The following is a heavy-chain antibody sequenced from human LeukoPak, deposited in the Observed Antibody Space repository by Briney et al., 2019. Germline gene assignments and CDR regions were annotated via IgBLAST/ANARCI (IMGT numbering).Heavy chain of an antibody. CDR2: ISSNGGST. Sequence: PGGSLRLSCSASGFTFSSYAMHWVRQAPGKGLEYVSAISSNGGSTYYADSVKGRFTISRDNSKNTLYLQISSLRAEDTAVYYCVKPYYYGSGSYAFDIWGQGTMVTVSS. CDR3: VKPYYYGSGSYAFDI. V-gene: IGHV3-64D*09. CDR1: GFTFSSYA. J-gene: IGHJ3*02. D-gene: IGHD3-10*01.